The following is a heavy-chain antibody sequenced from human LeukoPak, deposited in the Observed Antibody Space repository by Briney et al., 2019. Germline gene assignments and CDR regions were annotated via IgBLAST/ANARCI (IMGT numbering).Heavy chain of an antibody. CDR1: GGSISDYY. J-gene: IGHJ4*02. Sequence: SETLSLTCTISGGSISDYYWSWIRQPPGKGLEWIGSIYYSGSTYYNPSLKSRVTISVDTSKNQFSLKLSSVTAADTAVYYCARGRGYDFWSGYYTRYFDYWGQGTLVTVSS. V-gene: IGHV4-39*07. CDR2: IYYSGST. CDR3: ARGRGYDFWSGYYTRYFDY. D-gene: IGHD3-3*01.